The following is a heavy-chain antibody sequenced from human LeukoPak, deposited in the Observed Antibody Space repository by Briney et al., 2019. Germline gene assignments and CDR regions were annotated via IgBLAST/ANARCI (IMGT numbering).Heavy chain of an antibody. CDR2: VRNDGSDT. J-gene: IGHJ4*02. V-gene: IGHV3-30*02. CDR1: GLTFTSHG. D-gene: IGHD4-23*01. CDR3: ARDRGKDYFDS. Sequence: GGSLRLSCATSGLTFTSHGFHWLRQVVGKRLEWVAFVRNDGSDTYHANSVKGRFSISRDDSKNTLYLQMNSLRPEDTAIYYCARDRGKDYFDSWGQGTQVTVSS.